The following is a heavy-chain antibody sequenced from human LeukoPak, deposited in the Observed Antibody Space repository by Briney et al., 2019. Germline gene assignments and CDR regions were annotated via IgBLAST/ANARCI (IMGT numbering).Heavy chain of an antibody. V-gene: IGHV4-30-2*02. D-gene: IGHD3-22*01. J-gene: IGHJ4*02. CDR2: IYHSGST. CDR1: GGSNSSGGYS. Sequence: SETLSLTCAVSGGSNSSGGYSWSWIRQPPGKGLEWIGYIYHSGSTYYNPSLKSRATISVDTSKNQCSLKLSSVTAADTAVYYCARQSISGSSLSYFDYWGQGTLVNVSS. CDR3: ARQSISGSSLSYFDY.